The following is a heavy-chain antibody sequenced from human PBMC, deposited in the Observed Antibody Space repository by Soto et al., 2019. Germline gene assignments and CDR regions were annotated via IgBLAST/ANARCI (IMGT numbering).Heavy chain of an antibody. V-gene: IGHV1-18*01. CDR3: AREDIQDIVVVVVAPEGLGY. D-gene: IGHD2-15*01. Sequence: QVQLVQSGAEVKKPGASVKVSCKASGYTFTSYGISWVRQAPGQGLEWMGRISGYNGNSNYAQNLQGRVTMTTDTSTSTADMELRSLRSDYAAVYYCAREDIQDIVVVVVAPEGLGYWGQGTLVTVSS. CDR2: ISGYNGNS. CDR1: GYTFTSYG. J-gene: IGHJ4*02.